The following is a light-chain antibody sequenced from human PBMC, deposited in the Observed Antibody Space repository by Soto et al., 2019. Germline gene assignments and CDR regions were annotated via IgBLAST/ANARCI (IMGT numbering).Light chain of an antibody. CDR3: QQRSNWSLLT. CDR1: QSVGSS. CDR2: DTA. Sequence: EIVLTQSPATLSLSPGDRATLSCRASQSVGSSFAWYQQKPGQAPRLLIHDTANRATDIPARFSGSGSGTAFTLTISSLEPEDFAFYYCQQRSNWSLLTFGGGTKVEIK. J-gene: IGKJ4*01. V-gene: IGKV3-11*01.